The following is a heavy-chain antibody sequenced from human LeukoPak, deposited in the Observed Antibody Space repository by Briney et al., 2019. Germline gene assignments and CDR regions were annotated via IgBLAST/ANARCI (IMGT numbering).Heavy chain of an antibody. V-gene: IGHV1-46*01. Sequence: EASVKVSCKASGYTFTSCYMHWVRQAPGQGLEWMGIINPSGGSTSYAQKFQGRVTMTRDASTSTVYMELSSLRSKDTAAYYCARTRMIVPYYFDYWGQGTLVTVSS. J-gene: IGHJ4*02. CDR1: GYTFTSCY. CDR3: ARTRMIVPYYFDY. D-gene: IGHD3-22*01. CDR2: INPSGGST.